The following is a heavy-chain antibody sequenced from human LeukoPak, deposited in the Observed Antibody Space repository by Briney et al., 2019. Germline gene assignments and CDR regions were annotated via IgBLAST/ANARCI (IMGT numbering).Heavy chain of an antibody. CDR3: ATYSSSWTDY. V-gene: IGHV3-30*03. Sequence: GRSLRLSCAASGFTFSSYGMHWVRQAPGKGLEWVAVISYDGSNKYYADSVKGRFTISRDNSKNTLYLQMNSLGAEDTAVYYCATYSSSWTDYWGQGTLVTVSS. D-gene: IGHD6-13*01. J-gene: IGHJ4*02. CDR2: ISYDGSNK. CDR1: GFTFSSYG.